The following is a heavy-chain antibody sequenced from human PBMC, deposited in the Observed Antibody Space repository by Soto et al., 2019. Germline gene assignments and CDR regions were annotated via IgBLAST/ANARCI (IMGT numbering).Heavy chain of an antibody. CDR2: IGTAGDT. CDR1: GFTFSNYD. CDR3: ARGRLISLDYFYY. J-gene: IGHJ4*02. Sequence: GGSLRLSCAASGFTFSNYDMHCVRQVTGKGLEWVSTIGTAGDTYYPGSVKGRFTISRENAKNSLYLQMNSLRAEDTAVFYCARGRLISLDYFYYWGQGSLVPVSS. D-gene: IGHD2-15*01. V-gene: IGHV3-13*01.